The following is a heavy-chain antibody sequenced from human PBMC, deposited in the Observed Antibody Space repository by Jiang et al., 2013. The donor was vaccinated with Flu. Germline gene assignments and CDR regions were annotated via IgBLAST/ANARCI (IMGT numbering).Heavy chain of an antibody. CDR3: ARDGIFGVVSLGY. J-gene: IGHJ4*02. V-gene: IGHV3-48*03. Sequence: VQLLESGGGLVQPGGSLRLSCAASGFTFSSYEMNWVRQAPGKGLEWVSYISSSGSTIYYADSVKGRFTISRDNAKNPLYLQMNSLRAEDTAVYYCARDGIFGVVSLGYWGQGTLVTVSS. CDR1: GFTFSSYE. D-gene: IGHD3-3*01. CDR2: ISSSGSTI.